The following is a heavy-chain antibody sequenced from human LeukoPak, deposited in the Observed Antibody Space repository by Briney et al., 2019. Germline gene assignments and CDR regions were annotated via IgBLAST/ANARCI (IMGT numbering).Heavy chain of an antibody. V-gene: IGHV1-69*13. D-gene: IGHD4-17*01. J-gene: IGHJ6*02. CDR2: IIPIFGTA. Sequence: GASVTVSCTASGGTFSSYAISWVRQAPGQGLEWMGGIIPIFGTANYAQKFQGRVTITADESTSTAYMELSSLRSEDTAVYYCARDLGTTVTDYGMDVWGQGTTVTVSS. CDR1: GGTFSSYA. CDR3: ARDLGTTVTDYGMDV.